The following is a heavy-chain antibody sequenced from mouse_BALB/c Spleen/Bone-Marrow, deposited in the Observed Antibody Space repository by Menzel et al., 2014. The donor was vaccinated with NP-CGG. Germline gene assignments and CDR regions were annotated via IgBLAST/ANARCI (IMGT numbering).Heavy chain of an antibody. CDR1: GFSFTGYT. CDR2: INPYNGGT. V-gene: IGHV1-18*01. CDR3: ARADYYFDY. Sequence: SGPELVKPGASMKISCKASGFSFTGYTMNWVKQRPGKNLEWIGLINPYNGGTSYNLEFKGKATLTVDKSFSTAYMELLSLTSEDSAVDYCARADYYFDYWGQGTTLTVSS. J-gene: IGHJ2*01.